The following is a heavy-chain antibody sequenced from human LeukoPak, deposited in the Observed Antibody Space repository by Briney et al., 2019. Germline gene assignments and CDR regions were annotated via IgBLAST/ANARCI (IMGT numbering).Heavy chain of an antibody. CDR2: ISAYNGNT. CDR1: GYTFTSYG. V-gene: IGHV1-18*01. J-gene: IGHJ4*02. D-gene: IGHD3-10*01. CDR3: AREYGITMIRGAISQTFDY. Sequence: GASVKVSCKASGYTFTSYGISWVRQAPGQGLEWMGWISAYNGNTNYAQKFQGRVTMTRDTSTSTVYMELSSLRSEDTAVYYCAREYGITMIRGAISQTFDYWGQGTLVTVSS.